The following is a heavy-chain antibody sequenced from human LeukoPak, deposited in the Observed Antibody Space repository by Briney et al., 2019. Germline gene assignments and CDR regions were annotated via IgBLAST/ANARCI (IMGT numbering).Heavy chain of an antibody. Sequence: GGSLRLSCAASGFTFSSYATSWVRQAPGKGLEWVSAISGSGGSTYYADSVKGRFTISRDNSKNTLYLQMNSLRAEDTAVYYCAKDNAAGYSSGWHNYWGQGTPVTVSS. J-gene: IGHJ4*02. CDR3: AKDNAAGYSSGWHNY. CDR1: GFTFSSYA. CDR2: ISGSGGST. V-gene: IGHV3-23*01. D-gene: IGHD6-19*01.